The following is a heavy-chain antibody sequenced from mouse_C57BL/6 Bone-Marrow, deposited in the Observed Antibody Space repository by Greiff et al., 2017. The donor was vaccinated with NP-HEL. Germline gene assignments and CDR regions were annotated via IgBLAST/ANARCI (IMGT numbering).Heavy chain of an antibody. V-gene: IGHV1-80*01. J-gene: IGHJ3*01. Sequence: VKLMESGAELVKPGASVKISCKASGYAFSSYWMNWVKQRPGKGLEWIGQIYPGDGDTNYNGKFKGKATLTADKSSSTAYMQLSSLTSEDSAVYFCARARLRSAWFAYWGQGTLVTVSA. CDR3: ARARLRSAWFAY. CDR1: GYAFSSYW. D-gene: IGHD1-1*01. CDR2: IYPGDGDT.